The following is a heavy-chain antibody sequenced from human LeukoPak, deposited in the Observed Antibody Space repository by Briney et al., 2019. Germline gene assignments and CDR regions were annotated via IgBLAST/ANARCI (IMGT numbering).Heavy chain of an antibody. V-gene: IGHV3-30*04. CDR3: ARALYDSSGWEDFDY. Sequence: GGSLRLSGAASGFTFSSYAMHWVRQAPGKGLEWVAVISYDGSNKYYADSVKGRFTISRDNSKNTLYLQMNSLRAEDTAVYYCARALYDSSGWEDFDYWGQGTLVTVSS. CDR1: GFTFSSYA. CDR2: ISYDGSNK. J-gene: IGHJ4*02. D-gene: IGHD3-22*01.